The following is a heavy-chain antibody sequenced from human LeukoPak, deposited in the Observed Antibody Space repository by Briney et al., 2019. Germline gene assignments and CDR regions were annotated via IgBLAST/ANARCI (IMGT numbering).Heavy chain of an antibody. Sequence: SETLSLTCTVSGGSISSGSYYWSWIRQPAGKGLEWIGRIYTSGSTNYNPSLKSRVTISVDTSKNQFSLKLSSVTAADTAVYYCARVPDYDFWNGQGGDYWGQGTLVTVSS. V-gene: IGHV4-61*02. J-gene: IGHJ4*02. CDR3: ARVPDYDFWNGQGGDY. CDR2: IYTSGST. D-gene: IGHD3-3*01. CDR1: GGSISSGSYY.